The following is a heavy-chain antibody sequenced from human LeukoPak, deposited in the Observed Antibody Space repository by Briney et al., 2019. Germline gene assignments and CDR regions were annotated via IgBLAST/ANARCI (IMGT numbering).Heavy chain of an antibody. D-gene: IGHD3-3*01. CDR3: ARALLPKYYDFWSGPDEFDY. CDR2: ISAYNGNT. Sequence: ASVKVSCKASGYTFTSYGISWVRQAPGQGLEWMGWISAYNGNTNYAQKLQGRVTITTDTSTSTAYMELRSLRSDDTAVYYCARALLPKYYDFWSGPDEFDYWGQGTLVTVSS. CDR1: GYTFTSYG. J-gene: IGHJ4*02. V-gene: IGHV1-18*01.